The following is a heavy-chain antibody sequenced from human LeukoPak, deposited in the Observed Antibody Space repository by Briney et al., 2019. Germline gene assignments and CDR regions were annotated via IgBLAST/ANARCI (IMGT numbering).Heavy chain of an antibody. CDR1: GFTVSSYY. CDR2: IYSGCRS. Sequence: GGSLRLSWAASGFTVSSYYMSWVRQAPGKGLDSGSVIYSGCRSDYADSVKGRFTISRDNSRNTLYLQMTSLRAEDTAVYYCATGYSSAWYVHYWGQGTLVTVSS. CDR3: ATGYSSAWYVHY. V-gene: IGHV3-66*01. D-gene: IGHD6-19*01. J-gene: IGHJ4*02.